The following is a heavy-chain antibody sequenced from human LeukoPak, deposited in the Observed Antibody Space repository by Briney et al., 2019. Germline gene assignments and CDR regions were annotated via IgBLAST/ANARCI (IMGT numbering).Heavy chain of an antibody. CDR2: IIPVFGTA. CDR3: ARVDNGGTGLNGP. Sequence: SVKVSCKASGGTFSSYAISWVRQAPGQGLEWMGGIIPVFGTANYAQKFQGRVTITADKSTSTAYMELSSLRSEDTAVYYCARVDNGGTGLNGPWGQGTLVTVSS. CDR1: GGTFSSYA. J-gene: IGHJ5*02. D-gene: IGHD4/OR15-4a*01. V-gene: IGHV1-69*06.